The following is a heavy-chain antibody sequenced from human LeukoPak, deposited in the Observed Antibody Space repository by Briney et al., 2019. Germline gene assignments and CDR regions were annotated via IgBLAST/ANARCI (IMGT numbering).Heavy chain of an antibody. D-gene: IGHD6-13*01. CDR2: INHSGST. J-gene: IGHJ3*02. V-gene: IGHV4-34*01. Sequence: SETLSLTCAVYGDPLSRYHSSWLPHPPAKGLEWNGQINHSGSTNHNPSLKSRVTISVDTSKDQLSLKRSSLTAADTAVYYCARGVGRPLGGSWYDAFDICGQGTMVTVSS. CDR1: GDPLSRYH. CDR3: ARGVGRPLGGSWYDAFDI.